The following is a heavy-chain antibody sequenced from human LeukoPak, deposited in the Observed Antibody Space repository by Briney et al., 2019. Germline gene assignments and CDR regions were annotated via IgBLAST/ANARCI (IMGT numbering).Heavy chain of an antibody. J-gene: IGHJ6*02. CDR1: GGSISSSPYY. CDR3: AGNILTGYSLYYYYGVDV. V-gene: IGHV4-39*01. CDR2: IYYIGSA. D-gene: IGHD3-9*01. Sequence: SETLSLTCTVSGGSISSSPYYWGCIRQPPGKGVEWIGSIYYIGSAHYNPSLKSRVTIPVDTSKNQFSLKLSSATAADTAVYYCAGNILTGYSLYYYYGVDVWGQGTTVTVSS.